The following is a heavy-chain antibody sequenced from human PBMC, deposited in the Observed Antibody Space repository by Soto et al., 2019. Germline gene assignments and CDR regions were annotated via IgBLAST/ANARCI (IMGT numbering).Heavy chain of an antibody. CDR2: IYYSGST. CDR1: GGSISSYY. J-gene: IGHJ1*01. CDR3: ARVTDSSDYYYDGNGFQH. D-gene: IGHD3-22*01. V-gene: IGHV4-59*01. Sequence: PSETLSLTCTVSGGSISSYYWSWIRQPPGKGLEWIGYIYYSGSTNYNPSLKSRVTISVDTSKKQFSLKLSSVTAADTAVYYCARVTDSSDYYYDGNGFQHWGQGTLVTVSS.